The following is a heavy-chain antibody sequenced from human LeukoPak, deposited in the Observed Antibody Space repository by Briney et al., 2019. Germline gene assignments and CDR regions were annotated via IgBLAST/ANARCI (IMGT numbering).Heavy chain of an antibody. CDR1: GYRFTSYC. D-gene: IGHD2-2*01. CDR3: AREYCSTTRCYMADY. Sequence: GASVKVSCKASGYRFTSYCINWVRQAPGQGLEWMGLISGYNGNTNYAQKLQGRVTMTTDTSTSTAYMELRSLRSDDTAVYYCAREYCSTTRCYMADYWGQGTLVTVSS. CDR2: ISGYNGNT. J-gene: IGHJ4*02. V-gene: IGHV1-18*01.